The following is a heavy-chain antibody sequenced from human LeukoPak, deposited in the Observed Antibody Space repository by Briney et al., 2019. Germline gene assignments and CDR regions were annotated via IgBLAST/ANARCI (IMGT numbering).Heavy chain of an antibody. J-gene: IGHJ4*02. Sequence: ASVKASCKASGYTFTSYGISWVRQAPGQGLEWMGWINPNSGGTNYAQKFQGRVTMTRDTSISTAYMELSRLRSDDTAVYYCARDAGYSSGWYRDYWGQGTLVTVSS. V-gene: IGHV1-2*02. CDR2: INPNSGGT. CDR3: ARDAGYSSGWYRDY. CDR1: GYTFTSYG. D-gene: IGHD6-19*01.